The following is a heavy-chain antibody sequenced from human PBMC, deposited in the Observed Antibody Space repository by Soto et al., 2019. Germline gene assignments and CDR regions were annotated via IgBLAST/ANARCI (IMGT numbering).Heavy chain of an antibody. V-gene: IGHV1-3*01. D-gene: IGHD5-18*01. CDR3: AGRGYSYRYLAPFDI. J-gene: IGHJ3*02. CDR2: INAGNGNT. CDR1: GYTFTSYA. Sequence: ASVKVSCKASGYTFTSYAMHWVRQAPGQRLEWMGWINAGNGNTKYSQKFQGRVTITRDTSASTAYMELSSLRSEDTAVYYCAGRGYSYRYLAPFDIWGQGTMVTVSS.